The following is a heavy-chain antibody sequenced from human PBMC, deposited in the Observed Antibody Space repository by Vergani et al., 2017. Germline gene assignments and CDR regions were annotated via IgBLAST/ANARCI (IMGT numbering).Heavy chain of an antibody. V-gene: IGHV1-69*08. D-gene: IGHD5-18*01. Sequence: QVQLVQSGAEVKKPGSSVKVSCKASGGTFSSYTISWVRQAPGQGLEWMGRIIPILGIANYAQKFQGRVTITADKSTSTAYMELSSLRSEDTAVYYCARDMGRPPRYSYGIYYYYYMDVWGKGTTVTVSS. CDR2: IIPILGIA. CDR1: GGTFSSYT. J-gene: IGHJ6*03. CDR3: ARDMGRPPRYSYGIYYYYYMDV.